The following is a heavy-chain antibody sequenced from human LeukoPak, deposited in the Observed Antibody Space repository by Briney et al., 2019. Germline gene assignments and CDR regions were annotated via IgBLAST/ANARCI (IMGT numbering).Heavy chain of an antibody. CDR1: GFTISDNY. D-gene: IGHD2-2*01. J-gene: IGHJ6*03. CDR3: ARDWPHCSSTSCYFYMDV. CDR2: IYTSGIT. V-gene: IGHV3-66*03. Sequence: GGSLRLSCEASGFTISDNYVTWLRQAPGKGLEWVSVIYTSGITYFSDSVKGRFSISRDNSKNTVYLQMNSLRGEDSAVYYCARDWPHCSSTSCYFYMDVWGRGTTVTVSS.